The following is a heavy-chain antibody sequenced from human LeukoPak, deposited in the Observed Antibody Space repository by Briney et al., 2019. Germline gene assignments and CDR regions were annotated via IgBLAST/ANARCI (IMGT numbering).Heavy chain of an antibody. V-gene: IGHV3-21*01. Sequence: GGSLRLSCAASGFTFSSYSMNWVRQAPGKGLEWVSSISSSSSYIYYADSVKGRFTISRDNAKNSLYLQMNSLRAEDTAVYYCARANVMSGYSYWTGAPYYYYYYMDVWGKGTTVTVSS. D-gene: IGHD5-18*01. CDR2: ISSSSSYI. J-gene: IGHJ6*03. CDR1: GFTFSSYS. CDR3: ARANVMSGYSYWTGAPYYYYYYMDV.